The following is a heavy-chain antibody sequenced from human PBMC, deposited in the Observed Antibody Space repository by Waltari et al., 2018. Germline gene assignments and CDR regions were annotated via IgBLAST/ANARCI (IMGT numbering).Heavy chain of an antibody. J-gene: IGHJ6*02. D-gene: IGHD3-10*01. Sequence: QVQLQQWGAGLLKPSETLSLTCAVYGGSFSGYYWSWIRQPPGKGLEWIGEINHSGSTNYNPSLKSRVTISVDTSKNQFSRKLSSVTAADTAVYYCARGLCRVVRGHARGYYGMDVWGQGTTVTVSS. CDR2: INHSGST. CDR1: GGSFSGYY. CDR3: ARGLCRVVRGHARGYYGMDV. V-gene: IGHV4-34*01.